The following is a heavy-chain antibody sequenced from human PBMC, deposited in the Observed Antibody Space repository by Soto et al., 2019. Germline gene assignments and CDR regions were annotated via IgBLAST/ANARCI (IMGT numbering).Heavy chain of an antibody. J-gene: IGHJ4*02. CDR2: MHYTGCS. D-gene: IGHD6-13*01. Sequence: PSETLSLTCSFSGDSVTSHYLTWIRQSPEKGLEWIGYMHYTGCSNYNPSLKSRVTISVDTSKNQFSLKLSSVTAADTAVYYCARQELYSSSWYYFEYWGQGTLVTVSS. V-gene: IGHV4-59*08. CDR1: GDSVTSHY. CDR3: ARQELYSSSWYYFEY.